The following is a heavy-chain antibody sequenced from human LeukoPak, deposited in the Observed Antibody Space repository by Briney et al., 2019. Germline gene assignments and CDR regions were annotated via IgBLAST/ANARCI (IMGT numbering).Heavy chain of an antibody. D-gene: IGHD2-8*01. CDR1: SDSSNSYY. Sequence: PSETLSLTCTVSSDSSNSYYWSWVRQPPGKELEWIGYIYYSGTTNYNPSLKSRITISIDTSKNQFSLKLSSVTAADTAVYYCARVPYCTNGVCYRRWYFDLWGRGTLVTVSS. V-gene: IGHV4-59*01. CDR2: IYYSGTT. J-gene: IGHJ2*01. CDR3: ARVPYCTNGVCYRRWYFDL.